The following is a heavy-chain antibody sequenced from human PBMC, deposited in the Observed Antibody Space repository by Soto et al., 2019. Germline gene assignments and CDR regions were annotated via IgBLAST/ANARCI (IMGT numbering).Heavy chain of an antibody. D-gene: IGHD3-16*01. CDR1: GFTFSSYA. J-gene: IGHJ4*02. Sequence: GGSLRLSCAASGFTFSSYAMSWVRQAPGKGLEWVSAISGSGGSTYYADSVKGRFTISRDNSKNTLYLQMNSLRAEDTAVYYCAKLMITFGGVTSPTTDYWGQGTLVTVSS. CDR2: ISGSGGST. V-gene: IGHV3-23*01. CDR3: AKLMITFGGVTSPTTDY.